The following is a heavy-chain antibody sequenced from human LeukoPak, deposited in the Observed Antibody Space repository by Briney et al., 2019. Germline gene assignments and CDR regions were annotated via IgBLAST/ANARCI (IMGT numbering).Heavy chain of an antibody. D-gene: IGHD1-26*01. J-gene: IGHJ5*02. CDR1: GGSISSGDYY. CDR2: IYYSGST. V-gene: IGHV4-30-4*01. Sequence: SETLSLTCTVSGGSISSGDYYWSWIRQPPGKGPEWIGYIYYSGSTYYNPSLKSRVTISVDTSKNQLSLKLSSVTAADTAVYYCARGGGSVPNWFDPWGQGTLVTVSS. CDR3: ARGGGSVPNWFDP.